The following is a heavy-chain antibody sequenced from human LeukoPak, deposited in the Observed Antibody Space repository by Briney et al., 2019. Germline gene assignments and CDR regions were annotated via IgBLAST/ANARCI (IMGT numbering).Heavy chain of an antibody. D-gene: IGHD2-8*01. CDR1: GGSITSTNW. CDR3: SRENGAFSPFGY. J-gene: IGHJ4*02. CDR2: ISLNGVT. Sequence: SETLSLTCGVSGGSITSTNWWSWVRQPPGQGLEWIGEISLNGVTNYNPSLNSRVTMLLDTSRNHLSLNLTSVTAADTAVYYCSRENGAFSPFGYWGQGTLVTVPS. V-gene: IGHV4-4*02.